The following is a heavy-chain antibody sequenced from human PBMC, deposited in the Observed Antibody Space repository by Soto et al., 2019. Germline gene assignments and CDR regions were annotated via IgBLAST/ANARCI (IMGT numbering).Heavy chain of an antibody. CDR2: ISAYNGNT. D-gene: IGHD3-9*01. Sequence: QVQLVQSGAEVKKPGASVKVSCKASGYTFTSYGISWVRQAPGQGLEWMGWISAYNGNTNYAQKLQGRVTMTTDTSRSAAYMELRDLSSDDTAVYYCARDVYDILTGSVGYWGQGTLVTVSS. CDR1: GYTFTSYG. V-gene: IGHV1-18*01. CDR3: ARDVYDILTGSVGY. J-gene: IGHJ4*02.